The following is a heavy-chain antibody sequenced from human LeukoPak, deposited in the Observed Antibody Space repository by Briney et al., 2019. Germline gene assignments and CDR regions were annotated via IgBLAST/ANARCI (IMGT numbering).Heavy chain of an antibody. CDR3: TTDEDWNYARKDV. CDR2: TVSEIDGGTA. V-gene: IGHV3-15*04. D-gene: IGHD1-7*01. J-gene: IGHJ6*02. CDR1: GFTFNYAW. Sequence: GGSLRLSCAASGFTFNYAWMSWVRQVPGKGLEWVGQTVSEIDGGTADYATPVKGRFTISRDDSKSTLYLQMNSLKIEDTAVYYCTTDEDWNYARKDVWGQGATVIVSS.